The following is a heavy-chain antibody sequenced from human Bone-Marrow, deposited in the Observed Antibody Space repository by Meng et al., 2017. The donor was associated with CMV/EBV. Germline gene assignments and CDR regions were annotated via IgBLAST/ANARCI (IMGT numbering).Heavy chain of an antibody. D-gene: IGHD4-17*01. J-gene: IGHJ3*02. Sequence: GESLKISCAASGFTFSSYEMNWVRQAPGKGLEWVSYISSSGSTIYYADSVKGRFTISRDNAKNSLYLQMNSLRAEDTAVYYCAGSYDYDDVPHAFDIWGQGTRVTGSS. CDR2: ISSSGSTI. CDR1: GFTFSSYE. CDR3: AGSYDYDDVPHAFDI. V-gene: IGHV3-48*03.